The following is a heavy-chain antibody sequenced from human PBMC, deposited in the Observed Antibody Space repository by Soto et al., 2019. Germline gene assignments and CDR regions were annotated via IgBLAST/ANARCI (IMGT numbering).Heavy chain of an antibody. V-gene: IGHV3-23*01. CDR3: AKVDVSTAGSFDY. D-gene: IGHD6-13*01. J-gene: IGHJ4*02. CDR2: INPSGDST. CDR1: GFTFSRHG. Sequence: SLRLSCVASGFTFSRHGLSWVRQAPGKGLEWVSTINPSGDSTFYADSVKGRFTISRDNSKNTVYLQMNSLSVGDTAVYLCAKVDVSTAGSFDYWGQGALVTVS.